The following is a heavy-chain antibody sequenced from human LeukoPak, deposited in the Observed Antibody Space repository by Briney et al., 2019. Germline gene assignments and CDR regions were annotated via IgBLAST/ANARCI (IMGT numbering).Heavy chain of an antibody. Sequence: GGSLRLSCAASRFTFSSYAMSWVRQAPGKGLEWVSAISGSGGSTYYADSVKGRFTISRDNSKNTLYLQMNSLRAEDTAVYYCATSVVVVAYFDYWGQGTLVTVSS. J-gene: IGHJ4*02. CDR1: RFTFSSYA. CDR2: ISGSGGST. V-gene: IGHV3-23*01. D-gene: IGHD2-15*01. CDR3: ATSVVVVAYFDY.